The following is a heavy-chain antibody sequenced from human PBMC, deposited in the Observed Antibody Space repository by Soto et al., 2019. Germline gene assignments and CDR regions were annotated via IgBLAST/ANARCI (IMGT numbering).Heavy chain of an antibody. J-gene: IGHJ4*02. CDR2: FSWNSGNI. CDR3: AKDRDPGETTDGGEYFDY. V-gene: IGHV3-9*01. Sequence: EVHLVESGGGLVQPGRSLRLSCVASGFTFDDYAMHRVLQAPGKGLEWVAGFSWNSGNIGYADAVKGRFTISRDNAKNSLYLQMNSLRPDDTALYYCAKDRDPGETTDGGEYFDYWGQGTLVTVSS. D-gene: IGHD3-16*01. CDR1: GFTFDDYA.